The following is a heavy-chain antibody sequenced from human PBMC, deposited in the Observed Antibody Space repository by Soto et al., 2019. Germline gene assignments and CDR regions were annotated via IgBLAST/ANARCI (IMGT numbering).Heavy chain of an antibody. D-gene: IGHD6-19*01. CDR2: ISSSSSTI. Sequence: PGGSLRLSCAASGFTFSDYYMSWIRQAPGKGLEWVSYISSSSSTIYYADSVKGRFTISRDNAKNSLYLQMNSLRAEDTAVYYCASTGIAVAGTRDFWGQGILVTVSS. CDR3: ASTGIAVAGTRDF. CDR1: GFTFSDYY. J-gene: IGHJ4*02. V-gene: IGHV3-11*01.